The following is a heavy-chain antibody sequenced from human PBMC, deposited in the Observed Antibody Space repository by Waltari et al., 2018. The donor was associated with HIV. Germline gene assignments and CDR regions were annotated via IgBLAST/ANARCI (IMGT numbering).Heavy chain of an antibody. CDR1: GVTISSAA. V-gene: IGHV1-69*05. J-gene: IGHJ6*02. Sequence: QVQLVQSGAEVKKPGSSVKVACKATGVTISSAANNWVRQAPGQGLEWMRGIIPNSGTVNYAQKFQGRVTINSDESTNTAYLDLSRLRSEDTAVYYCARGTGSCSTTSCPTWGMDVWGQGTTVTVSS. CDR3: ARGTGSCSTTSCPTWGMDV. CDR2: IIPNSGTV. D-gene: IGHD2-2*01.